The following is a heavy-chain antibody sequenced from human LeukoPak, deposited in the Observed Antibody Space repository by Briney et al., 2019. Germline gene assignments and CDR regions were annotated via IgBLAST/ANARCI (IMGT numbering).Heavy chain of an antibody. D-gene: IGHD1-26*01. J-gene: IGHJ3*01. CDR2: INQDGSEE. CDR1: GFTFRTYW. V-gene: IGHV3-7*01. Sequence: GGSLRLSCAASGFTFRTYWMSWIRQAPGKEPEWVADINQDGSEEYYLQSVRGRFAVSRDNAQNAVFLQMTNLRADDTAVYYCARWKMELQRNAFDFWGQGTVVTVSS. CDR3: ARWKMELQRNAFDF.